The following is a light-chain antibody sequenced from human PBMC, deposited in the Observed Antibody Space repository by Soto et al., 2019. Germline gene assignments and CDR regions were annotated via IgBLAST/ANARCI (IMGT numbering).Light chain of an antibody. V-gene: IGKV1-12*01. CDR2: GSS. CDR1: QGVSDW. CDR3: QQSYSTPIT. Sequence: DIQMTQSPSSVSASVGDSVTITCRASQGVSDWVAWYQQKPGEAPKLLIYGSSSLLSGVPSRFSGSGSGTDFTLTINSLQPEDFATYSCQQSYSTPITFGQGTRLEIK. J-gene: IGKJ5*01.